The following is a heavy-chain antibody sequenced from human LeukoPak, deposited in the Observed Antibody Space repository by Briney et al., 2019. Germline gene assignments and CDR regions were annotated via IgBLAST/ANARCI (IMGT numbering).Heavy chain of an antibody. D-gene: IGHD2-15*01. J-gene: IGHJ4*02. CDR1: GYTFTSYY. V-gene: IGHV1-46*01. Sequence: ASVKVSCKASGYTFTSYYIHWVRQAPGQGLEWMGIIYPGGGSTSYAQKFQGRVTMTRDMSTSTAYMELSSLRSEDMAVYYCARDVGPRGFDYWGQGTLVTVSS. CDR2: IYPGGGST. CDR3: ARDVGPRGFDY.